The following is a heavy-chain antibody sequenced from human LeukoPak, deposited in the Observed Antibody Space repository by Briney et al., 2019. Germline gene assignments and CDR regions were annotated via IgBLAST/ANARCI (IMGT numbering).Heavy chain of an antibody. CDR2: ISGSGTST. V-gene: IGHV3-23*01. CDR1: GFAFSSYA. Sequence: GGSLRLSCAASGFAFSSYAMSWVRQAPGKGLKWVSVISGSGTSTYYADSVKGRFTISRDNSKNTLYLEMDSLRAEDTAVYYCAKDALDPYWGRGTLVTVSS. J-gene: IGHJ4*02. CDR3: AKDALDPY. D-gene: IGHD3-9*01.